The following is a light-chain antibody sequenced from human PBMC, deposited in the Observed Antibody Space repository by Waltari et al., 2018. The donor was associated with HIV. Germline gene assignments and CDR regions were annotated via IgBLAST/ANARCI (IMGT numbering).Light chain of an antibody. CDR1: SRDVGSYNR. V-gene: IGLV2-18*01. J-gene: IGLJ2*01. CDR2: EVS. Sequence: QSALTQPPSVSGSPGQSVTISCTGTSRDVGSYNRVSWYQQPPGTAPKLMIYEVSNRPSGVPDRFSGSKSGNTASLTISGLQAEDEADYYCSLYTSSSTLFGGGTKLTVL. CDR3: SLYTSSSTL.